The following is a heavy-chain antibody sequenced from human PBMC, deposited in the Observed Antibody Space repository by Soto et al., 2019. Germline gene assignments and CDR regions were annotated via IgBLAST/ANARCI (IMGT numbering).Heavy chain of an antibody. CDR1: GGSFSGYY. CDR3: ARAGHYSGRIYGMDV. J-gene: IGHJ6*02. CDR2: INHSGST. D-gene: IGHD1-26*01. Sequence: QVQLQQWGAGLLKPSETLSLTCAVYGGSFSGYYWSWIRQPPGKGLEWIGEINHSGSTNYNPSLKSRVTISVDTCKNQFSLKLCSVTAADTAVYYYARAGHYSGRIYGMDVWGQGTTVTVSS. V-gene: IGHV4-34*01.